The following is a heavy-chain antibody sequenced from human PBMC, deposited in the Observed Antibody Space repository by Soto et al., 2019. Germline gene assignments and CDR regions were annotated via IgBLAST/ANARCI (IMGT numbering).Heavy chain of an antibody. Sequence: QVTLKESGPVLVKPTETLTLTCTVSGFSLSNAGMVVSWIRQPPVKALEWLAHIFSNDERRFSTSLKNRPTISKDTFNSQVVLIMTNMDPVDTATSYCAQTEDGGRSRTPAGWFDAWGQGTLVTVSS. V-gene: IGHV2-26*01. J-gene: IGHJ5*02. CDR3: AQTEDGGRSRTPAGWFDA. CDR2: IFSNDER. CDR1: GFSLSNAGMV. D-gene: IGHD2-15*01.